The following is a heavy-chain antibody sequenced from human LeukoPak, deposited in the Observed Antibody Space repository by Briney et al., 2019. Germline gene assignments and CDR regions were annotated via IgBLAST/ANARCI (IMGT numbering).Heavy chain of an antibody. V-gene: IGHV4-4*07. Sequence: SETLSLTCTVSGGSISSYYWSWIRQPAGKGLEWIGRIYTSGSTNYNPSLKSRVTMSVDTSKNQFSLKLSSVTAADTAVYYCAKVRVRYSNTPYYFDYWGQGTLVTVSS. CDR3: AKVRVRYSNTPYYFDY. CDR1: GGSISSYY. D-gene: IGHD4-11*01. J-gene: IGHJ4*02. CDR2: IYTSGST.